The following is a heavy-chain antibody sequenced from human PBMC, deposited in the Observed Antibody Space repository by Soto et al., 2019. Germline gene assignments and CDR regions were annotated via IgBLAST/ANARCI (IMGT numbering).Heavy chain of an antibody. CDR1: RFTFSDYY. CDR2: ISDSGGAI. CDR3: ARHLQSVFGEFYFDP. D-gene: IGHD3-10*02. J-gene: IGHJ5*02. Sequence: QVQLVESGGGLVQPGGSLRLSCAASRFTFSDYYMSWVRQAPGKGLEWVSYISDSGGAIYYADSVKGRFTISRDNASNSLYLQMNSLRAEDTAVYFCARHLQSVFGEFYFDPWGQGTLVTVSS. V-gene: IGHV3-11*01.